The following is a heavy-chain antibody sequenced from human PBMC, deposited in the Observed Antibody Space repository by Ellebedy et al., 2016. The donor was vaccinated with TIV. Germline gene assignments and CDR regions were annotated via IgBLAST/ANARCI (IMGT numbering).Heavy chain of an antibody. CDR3: ARETNPSPGAVAGTGFDC. CDR2: KRFDGRSE. CDR1: GFSFTNYG. D-gene: IGHD6-19*01. V-gene: IGHV3-30*02. J-gene: IGHJ4*02. Sequence: GESLKISCVASGFSFTNYGMHWVRQAPGKGLEWVAFKRFDGRSEYNGDSVKGRICISRDVSKNTLFLQMSRLRAEDTAVYYCARETNPSPGAVAGTGFDCWGQGTLVIVSS.